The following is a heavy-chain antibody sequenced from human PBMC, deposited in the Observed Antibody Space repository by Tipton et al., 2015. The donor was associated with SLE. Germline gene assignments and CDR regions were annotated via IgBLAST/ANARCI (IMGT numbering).Heavy chain of an antibody. CDR2: INHSGRT. Sequence: TLSLTCTVSGGSISSYYWNWIRQPPGKGLEWIGEINHSGRTNYNPSLKSRVTISVDTSKNQFSLKLSSVTAEDTAVYYCARDVRKSSWYVDVWGKGTTVTVSS. D-gene: IGHD6-13*01. V-gene: IGHV4-34*01. CDR3: ARDVRKSSWYVDV. J-gene: IGHJ6*03. CDR1: GGSISSYY.